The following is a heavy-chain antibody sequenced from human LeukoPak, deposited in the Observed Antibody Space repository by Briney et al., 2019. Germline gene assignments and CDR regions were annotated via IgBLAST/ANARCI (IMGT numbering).Heavy chain of an antibody. CDR3: AREYSRSTQNWFDP. CDR1: GFTFSSYW. CDR2: IKQDGSEK. Sequence: GGSLRLSCAASGFTFSSYWMSWVRQAPGKGLEWVANIKQDGSEKYYVDSVKGRFTISRDNAKNSLYLQMNTLRVGDTAVYYCAREYSRSTQNWFDPWGQGTLVTVSS. V-gene: IGHV3-7*01. J-gene: IGHJ5*02. D-gene: IGHD6-13*01.